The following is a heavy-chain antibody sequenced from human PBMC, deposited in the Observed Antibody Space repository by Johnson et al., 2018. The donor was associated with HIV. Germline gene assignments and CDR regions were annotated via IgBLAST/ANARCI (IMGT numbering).Heavy chain of an antibody. CDR3: AREVNAFDI. CDR2: INWNGGST. CDR1: RFTFDDYV. D-gene: IGHD3-22*01. J-gene: IGHJ3*02. Sequence: MQLVESGGGVVRPGGSLRLSCAASRFTFDDYVMSWVRQAPGKGLEWVSGINWNGGSTYYADSVKGRFTISRDNAKTTLYLQMNSLRAEDTAVYYCAREVNAFDIWGQGTMVTVSS. V-gene: IGHV3-20*04.